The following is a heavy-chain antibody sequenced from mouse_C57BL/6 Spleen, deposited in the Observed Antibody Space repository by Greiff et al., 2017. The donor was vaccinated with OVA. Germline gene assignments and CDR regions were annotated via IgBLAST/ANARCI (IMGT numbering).Heavy chain of an antibody. CDR1: YFAFMACS. CDR2: FTLYSDAT. Sequence: LKQSGAELVRPGSSVKLSCKASYFAFMACSMHWVKQRPGHGLEWIGSFTLYSDATEYSENFKGKATLTENTSSSTAYMELSSLTSEDSAVYYGAYCYEDYWGQGTTLTVSS. D-gene: IGHD2-12*01. CDR3: AYCYEDY. J-gene: IGHJ2*01. V-gene: IGHV1-49*01.